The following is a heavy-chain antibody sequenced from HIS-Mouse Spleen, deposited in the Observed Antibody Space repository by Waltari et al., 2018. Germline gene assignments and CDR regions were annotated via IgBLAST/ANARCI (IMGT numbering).Heavy chain of an antibody. D-gene: IGHD3-10*01. Sequence: QLQLQESGPGLVKPSETLSLTCTVSGGSISSSSYYWGRIRQPPGKGLEWIGSIYYSGSTYYNPSLKSRVTISVDTSKNQFSLKLSSVTAADTAVYYCARAYYYGSGSYYKGYFDYWGQGTLVTVSS. CDR3: ARAYYYGSGSYYKGYFDY. CDR1: GGSISSSSYY. J-gene: IGHJ4*02. CDR2: IYYSGST. V-gene: IGHV4-39*07.